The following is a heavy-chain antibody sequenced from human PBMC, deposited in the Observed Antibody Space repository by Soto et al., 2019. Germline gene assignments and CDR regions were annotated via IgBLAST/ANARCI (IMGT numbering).Heavy chain of an antibody. D-gene: IGHD1-1*01. Sequence: SETLSLTCTVSGDSISSADYYWSWIRQTPGKCLEWIGHIFYSGTTYYNPSLKSRLTISVDTSKNHFSLRLTSVTAADTAVYYCARDLWVEPELYYYGMDVWGQGTTVTVS. CDR3: ARDLWVEPELYYYGMDV. V-gene: IGHV4-30-4*01. CDR1: GDSISSADYY. CDR2: IFYSGTT. J-gene: IGHJ6*02.